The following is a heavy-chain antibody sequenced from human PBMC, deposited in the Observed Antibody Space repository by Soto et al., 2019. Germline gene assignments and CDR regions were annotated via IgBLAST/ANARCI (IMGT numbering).Heavy chain of an antibody. CDR3: ARGPPHHY. CDR1: GGSINSGGYS. J-gene: IGHJ4*02. CDR2: IYHSGST. Sequence: QLQLQESGSGLVKPSQTLSLTCAVSGGSINSGGYSWSWIRQPPGKGLEWIGYIYHSGSTYYNPSLKSGVTISEDRSKNQFSLKLSFVTAADTAVYYCARGPPHHYWGQGTLVTVSS. V-gene: IGHV4-30-2*01.